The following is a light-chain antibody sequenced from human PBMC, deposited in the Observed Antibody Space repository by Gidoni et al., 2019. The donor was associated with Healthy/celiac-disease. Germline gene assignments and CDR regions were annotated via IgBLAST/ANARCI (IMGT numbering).Light chain of an antibody. V-gene: IGKV3-11*01. CDR2: DAS. CDR1: QSVSSY. Sequence: EIVLTQSPATLSLSPGERATLSCRASQSVSSYLAWYQQKPGQAPRLLIYDASNRATGIPARFSGSGSGTDFTLTISSLEPEDFAVYYCQQRSNWLRVGSFXQXTKLEIK. J-gene: IGKJ2*04. CDR3: QQRSNWLRVGS.